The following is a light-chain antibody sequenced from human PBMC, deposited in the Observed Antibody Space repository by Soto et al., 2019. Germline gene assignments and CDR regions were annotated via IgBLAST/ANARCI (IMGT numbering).Light chain of an antibody. CDR1: SSDVGGYNY. CDR3: SSSAGSNNLV. Sequence: QSALTQPPSASGSPGQSVTISCTGTSSDVGGYNYVSWYQQHPGKAPKLMIYEGSNRPSGVPDRFSGSKSGNTASLTVSGLQAEDEADYYCSSSAGSNNLVFGGGTKLTVL. CDR2: EGS. J-gene: IGLJ2*01. V-gene: IGLV2-8*01.